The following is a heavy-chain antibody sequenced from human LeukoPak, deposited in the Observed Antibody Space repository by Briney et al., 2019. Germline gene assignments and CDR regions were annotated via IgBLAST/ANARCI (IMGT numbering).Heavy chain of an antibody. CDR1: GFTFSSYE. D-gene: IGHD3-3*01. CDR2: ISSSGSTI. V-gene: IGHV3-48*03. Sequence: GGSLRLSCAASGFTFSSYEMNWVRQAPGKGLEWVSYISSSGSTIYYADSVKGRFTISRDNSKNTLYLQMNSLRAEDTAVYYCAKGTDGVGYYYYYYMDVWGKGTTVTVSS. J-gene: IGHJ6*03. CDR3: AKGTDGVGYYYYYYMDV.